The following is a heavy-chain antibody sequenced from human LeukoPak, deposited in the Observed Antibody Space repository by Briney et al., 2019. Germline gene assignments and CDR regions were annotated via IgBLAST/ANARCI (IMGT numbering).Heavy chain of an antibody. Sequence: GGSLRLSCAASGFTFGTYWMSWVRQAPGKGLEWVSAISGSGGSTYYADSVKGRFTISRDNSKNTLYLQMNSLRAEDTAVYYCAKDRASGDPHHWGQGTLVTVSS. J-gene: IGHJ5*02. D-gene: IGHD4-17*01. CDR1: GFTFGTYW. CDR3: AKDRASGDPHH. CDR2: ISGSGGST. V-gene: IGHV3-23*01.